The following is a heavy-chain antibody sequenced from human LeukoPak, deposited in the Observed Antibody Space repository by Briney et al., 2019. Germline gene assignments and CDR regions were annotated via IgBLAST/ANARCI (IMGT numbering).Heavy chain of an antibody. D-gene: IGHD2-15*01. V-gene: IGHV3-48*03. J-gene: IGHJ3*02. Sequence: PGGSLRLSCAASGFTFSSYEMNWVRQAPGKGLEWVSYISSSGSTIYYAGSVKGRFTISRDNAKNSLYLQMNSLRAEDTAVYYCARDCGGGSCYGPYVAFDIWGQGTMVTVSS. CDR3: ARDCGGGSCYGPYVAFDI. CDR1: GFTFSSYE. CDR2: ISSSGSTI.